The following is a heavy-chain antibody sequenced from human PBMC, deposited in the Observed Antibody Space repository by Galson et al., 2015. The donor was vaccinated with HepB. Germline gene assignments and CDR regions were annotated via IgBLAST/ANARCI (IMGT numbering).Heavy chain of an antibody. Sequence: ETLSLTCTVSGGSISSGGYYWSWIRQHPGKGLEWIGYIYYSGSTNYNPSLKSRVTISVDTSKNQFSLKLSSVTAADTAVYYCARHAPWKGGVVIPYFDYWGQGTLVTVSS. CDR2: IYYSGST. CDR3: ARHAPWKGGVVIPYFDY. J-gene: IGHJ4*02. CDR1: GGSISSGGYY. D-gene: IGHD3-3*01. V-gene: IGHV4-61*08.